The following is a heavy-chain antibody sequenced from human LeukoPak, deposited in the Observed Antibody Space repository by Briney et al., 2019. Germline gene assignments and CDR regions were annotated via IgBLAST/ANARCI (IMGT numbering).Heavy chain of an antibody. V-gene: IGHV3-7*01. J-gene: IGHJ4*02. CDR1: GFTFTKYW. CDR2: IKQDGSDK. Sequence: GDSLRLSCAASGFTFTKYWMTWVRQAPGKGLEWVGNIKQDGSDKNYMDSVKGRFTISRDNTKNSVYLQMSSLRAEDTAVYYCAREVWGPEYWGQGALVTVSS. CDR3: AREVWGPEY. D-gene: IGHD1-14*01.